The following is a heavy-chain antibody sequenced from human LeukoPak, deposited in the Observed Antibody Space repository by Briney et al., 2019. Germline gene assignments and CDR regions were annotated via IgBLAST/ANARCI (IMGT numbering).Heavy chain of an antibody. CDR3: ARRYSSSPFNYFDP. CDR2: IYETGST. Sequence: SETLSLTCTVSGGSISSSSHYWGWIRQPPGKGLEFIGNIYETGSTHYNPSLKSRVTIFVDTSKNQFSLRLSSVTATDTALYYCARRYSSSPFNYFDPWGQGTLVTVSS. J-gene: IGHJ5*02. CDR1: GGSISSSSHY. D-gene: IGHD6-6*01. V-gene: IGHV4-39*01.